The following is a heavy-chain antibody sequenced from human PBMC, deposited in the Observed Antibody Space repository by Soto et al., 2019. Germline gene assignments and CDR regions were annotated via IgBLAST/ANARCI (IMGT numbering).Heavy chain of an antibody. Sequence: QVQLVESGGGAVQPGRSLRLSCAASGFTFSSYGMHWVRQAPGKGLEWVAVIWYDGSNKYYADSVKGRFTISRDNSKNTLYLQMNSLRAEDTAVYYCARDQGIVATIINGYYFDYWGQGTLVTVSS. CDR3: ARDQGIVATIINGYYFDY. D-gene: IGHD5-12*01. CDR1: GFTFSSYG. J-gene: IGHJ4*02. CDR2: IWYDGSNK. V-gene: IGHV3-33*01.